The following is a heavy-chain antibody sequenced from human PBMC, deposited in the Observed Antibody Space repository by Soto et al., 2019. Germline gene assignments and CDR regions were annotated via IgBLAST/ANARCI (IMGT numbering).Heavy chain of an antibody. Sequence: ASVKVSCKASGYTFTSYDINWVRQATGQGLEWMGWMNPSSGNTGYAQKFQGRVTMTRNTSISTAYMELSSLRSEDTAVYYCARGGSLMVSYYYYYMDVWGKGTTVTVSS. D-gene: IGHD2-8*01. CDR1: GYTFTSYD. CDR2: MNPSSGNT. J-gene: IGHJ6*03. CDR3: ARGGSLMVSYYYYYMDV. V-gene: IGHV1-8*01.